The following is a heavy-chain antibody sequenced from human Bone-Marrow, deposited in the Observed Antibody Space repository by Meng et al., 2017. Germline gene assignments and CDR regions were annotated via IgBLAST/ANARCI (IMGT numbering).Heavy chain of an antibody. Sequence: SVKVSCKASGGTFSSYTISWLRQAPGQGLEWMGRIIPILGIANYAQKFQGRVTITADKSTSTAYMELSSLRSEDTAVYYCARPNLGDGYSDAFDIWGQGTMVTVSS. CDR3: ARPNLGDGYSDAFDI. J-gene: IGHJ3*02. D-gene: IGHD5-24*01. V-gene: IGHV1-69*02. CDR2: IIPILGIA. CDR1: GGTFSSYT.